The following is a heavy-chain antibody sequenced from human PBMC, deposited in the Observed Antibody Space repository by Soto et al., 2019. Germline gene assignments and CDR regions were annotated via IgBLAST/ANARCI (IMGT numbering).Heavy chain of an antibody. Sequence: GGSLRLSCAASGFTFSSYSMNWVRQAPGKGLEWVSSISSSSSYIYYADSVKGRFTISRDNAKNSLYLQMNSLRAEDTAVYYCARPYSYDSSGYYYYYYAMDVWGQGTTVTVSS. D-gene: IGHD3-22*01. J-gene: IGHJ6*02. CDR1: GFTFSSYS. CDR2: ISSSSSYI. CDR3: ARPYSYDSSGYYYYYYAMDV. V-gene: IGHV3-21*01.